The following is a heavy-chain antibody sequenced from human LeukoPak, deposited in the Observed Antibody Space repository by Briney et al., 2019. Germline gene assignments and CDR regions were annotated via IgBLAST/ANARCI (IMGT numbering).Heavy chain of an antibody. D-gene: IGHD3-22*01. CDR1: GGSFSGYY. CDR2: INHSGST. Sequence: PSETLSLTCAVYGGSFSGYYWSWIRQPPGKGLEWIGEINHSGSTNYNPSLKSRVTISVDTSKNQFSLKLSSVTAADTAVYYCARLTIPHYPYYHDSSGYRPYFDYWGQGTLVTVSS. CDR3: ARLTIPHYPYYHDSSGYRPYFDY. V-gene: IGHV4-34*01. J-gene: IGHJ4*02.